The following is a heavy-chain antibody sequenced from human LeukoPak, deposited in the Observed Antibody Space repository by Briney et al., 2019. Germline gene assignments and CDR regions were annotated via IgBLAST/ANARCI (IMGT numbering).Heavy chain of an antibody. Sequence: PSETLSLTCAVCVGSFSGYYWSWIRQPPGKGLEWIGEINHSGSTNYNPPLKSRVTISVDTSKNQFSLKLSSVTAADTAVYYCAREEDTASYWGQGTLVTVSS. CDR2: INHSGST. CDR3: AREEDTASY. J-gene: IGHJ4*02. CDR1: VGSFSGYY. D-gene: IGHD5-18*01. V-gene: IGHV4-34*01.